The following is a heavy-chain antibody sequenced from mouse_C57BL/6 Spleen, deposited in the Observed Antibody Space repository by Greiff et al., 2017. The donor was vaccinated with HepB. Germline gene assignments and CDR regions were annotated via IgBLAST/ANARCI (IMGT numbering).Heavy chain of an antibody. J-gene: IGHJ1*03. Sequence: EVHLVESGGGLVKPGGSLKLSCAASGFTFSDYGMHWVRQAPEKGLEWVAYISSGSSTIYYADTVKGRFTISRDNAKNTLFLQMTSLRSEDTAMYYCAGHYYGSSHWYFDVWGTGTTVTVSS. V-gene: IGHV5-17*01. D-gene: IGHD1-1*01. CDR2: ISSGSSTI. CDR3: AGHYYGSSHWYFDV. CDR1: GFTFSDYG.